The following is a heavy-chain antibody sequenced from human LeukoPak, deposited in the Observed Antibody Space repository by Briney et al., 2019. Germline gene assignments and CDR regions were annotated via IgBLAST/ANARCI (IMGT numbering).Heavy chain of an antibody. J-gene: IGHJ6*04. CDR2: IRSKANSYAT. CDR3: TRLGMAPGITGVDV. CDR1: GFTFSGSA. Sequence: GGSLRLSCAASGFTFSGSAMHWVRQASGKGLEWVGRIRSKANSYATAYAASVKGRFTISRDDSKNTAYLQMNSLKTEDTAVYYCTRLGMAPGITGVDVWGKGTTVTVSS. V-gene: IGHV3-73*01. D-gene: IGHD1-20*01.